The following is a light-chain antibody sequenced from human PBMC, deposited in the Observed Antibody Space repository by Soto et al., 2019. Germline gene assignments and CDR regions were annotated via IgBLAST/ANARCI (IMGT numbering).Light chain of an antibody. CDR2: DNN. J-gene: IGLJ2*01. V-gene: IGLV1-51*01. Sequence: QSVLTQPPSVSAAPGQKVTSSCSGSSSNIGNTYVSWYQQLPGTAPKLLIYDNNKRPSGIPDRFSGSKSGTSATLGITGLQTGDEADYYCGTWDSLLSAVVFGGGTKVTVL. CDR3: GTWDSLLSAVV. CDR1: SSNIGNTY.